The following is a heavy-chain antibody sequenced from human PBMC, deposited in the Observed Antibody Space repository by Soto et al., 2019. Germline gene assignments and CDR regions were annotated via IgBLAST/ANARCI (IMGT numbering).Heavy chain of an antibody. Sequence: PSETLSLTCTVSGASFSSFYWSWIRQPPGKGLEWIGYLYYSGTTNYNPSLKSRVTISVDTSKKQFSLKLTSVTAADTVVYYCGTYDSSGKFDFWGQGTLVTVSS. CDR1: GASFSSFY. J-gene: IGHJ4*02. CDR3: GTYDSSGKFDF. CDR2: LYYSGTT. V-gene: IGHV4-59*01. D-gene: IGHD3-22*01.